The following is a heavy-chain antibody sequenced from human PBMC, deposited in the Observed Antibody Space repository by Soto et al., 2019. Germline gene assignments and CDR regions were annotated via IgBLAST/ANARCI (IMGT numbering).Heavy chain of an antibody. Sequence: QVQLVQSGAEVKKPGSSVKVSCKASGGTFSSYAISWVRKAPGPGLECMGGIIPIFGTANYAQKFQGRVTITADESTSTAYMELSSLRSEDTAVYYCARRGGLYSSGWSFAFDIWGQGTMVTVSS. CDR1: GGTFSSYA. CDR2: IIPIFGTA. J-gene: IGHJ3*02. CDR3: ARRGGLYSSGWSFAFDI. V-gene: IGHV1-69*01. D-gene: IGHD6-19*01.